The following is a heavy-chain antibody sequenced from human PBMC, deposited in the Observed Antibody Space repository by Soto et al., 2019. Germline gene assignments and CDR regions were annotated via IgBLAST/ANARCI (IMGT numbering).Heavy chain of an antibody. D-gene: IGHD3-10*01. Sequence: PSETLSLTCPVSGGSISSYYWSWIRQPPGKGLEWIGYIYYSGSTNYNPSLKSRVTISVDTSKNQFSLKLSSVTAADTAVYYCARSVTPWGQGTLVTVSS. CDR3: ARSVTP. V-gene: IGHV4-59*12. CDR2: IYYSGST. CDR1: GGSISSYY. J-gene: IGHJ5*02.